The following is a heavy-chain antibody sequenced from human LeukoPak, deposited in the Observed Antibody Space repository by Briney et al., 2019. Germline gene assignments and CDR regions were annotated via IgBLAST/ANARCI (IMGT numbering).Heavy chain of an antibody. CDR1: GYTLTEVS. D-gene: IGHD3-3*02. CDR2: FHPEDGVA. CDR3: STGSFHFDQ. Sequence: ASVKVSCKVSGYTLTEVSMHWVRQAPGKGLEWMAGFHPEDGVAIYAQRLQGRVTLTEDTSSDTAYMELSSLRSEDTAVYYCSTGSFHFDQWGQGTLVTVSS. J-gene: IGHJ4*02. V-gene: IGHV1-24*01.